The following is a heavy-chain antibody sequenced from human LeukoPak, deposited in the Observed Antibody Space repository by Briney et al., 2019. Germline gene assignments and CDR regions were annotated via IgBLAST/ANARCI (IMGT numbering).Heavy chain of an antibody. CDR1: GFTFGDYG. V-gene: IGHV3-49*04. D-gene: IGHD2-21*02. CDR2: IRSKAYGGTT. J-gene: IGHJ4*02. Sequence: GGSLRLSCTGSGFTFGDYGISWVRQAPGKGLEWEGFIRSKAYGGTTEYAASVKGRFTISRDDSKSIAYLQMNSMKTEDTAVYYCSNSYCGGNCYSGGYFDYWGQGTLVTVSS. CDR3: SNSYCGGNCYSGGYFDY.